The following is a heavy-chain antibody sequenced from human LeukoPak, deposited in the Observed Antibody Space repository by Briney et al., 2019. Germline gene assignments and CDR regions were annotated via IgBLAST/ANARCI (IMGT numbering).Heavy chain of an antibody. Sequence: GGSLRLSCAASGFTFSNYAMSRVRQAPGKGLEWVSVISPSGGAYNADPVKGRFTISRDNSKDTVYLQMDSLRAEDTATYYCAKSRSAMVRGVIEYWGQGTLVTVSS. V-gene: IGHV3-23*01. CDR2: ISPSGGA. CDR3: AKSRSAMVRGVIEY. D-gene: IGHD3-10*01. CDR1: GFTFSNYA. J-gene: IGHJ4*02.